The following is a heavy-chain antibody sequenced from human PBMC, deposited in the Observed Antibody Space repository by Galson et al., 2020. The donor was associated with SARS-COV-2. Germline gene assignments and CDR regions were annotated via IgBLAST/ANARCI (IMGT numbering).Heavy chain of an antibody. CDR3: ARDGLSDYVWGIYRHQLLDY. D-gene: IGHD3-16*02. CDR2: ISAYKGQT. Sequence: SGKVSCKATGYTCTSYRISWVPQAPAQGIAWMGWISAYKGQTTYAQKPQGRVTMTTDTSTSTAYMELRSLSSDDTAVYYCARDGLSDYVWGIYRHQLLDYWGQGTLVTVSS. V-gene: IGHV1-18*01. J-gene: IGHJ4*02. CDR1: GYTCTSYR.